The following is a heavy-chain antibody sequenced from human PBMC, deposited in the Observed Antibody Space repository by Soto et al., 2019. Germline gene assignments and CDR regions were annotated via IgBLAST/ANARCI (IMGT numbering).Heavy chain of an antibody. CDR3: ARVKYYNSWQHYYGMDV. V-gene: IGHV3-66*01. CDR2: IYSGGST. Sequence: EVQLVESGGGLVQPGGSLRLSCAVSGFTVSNDYMTWVRQAPGKGLEWVSVIYSGGSTYYADSVKGRFTISRDSSKNSLDLQMNSLRAEDTAVYYCARVKYYNSWQHYYGMDVWGQGTTVTVSS. D-gene: IGHD3-10*01. CDR1: GFTVSNDY. J-gene: IGHJ6*02.